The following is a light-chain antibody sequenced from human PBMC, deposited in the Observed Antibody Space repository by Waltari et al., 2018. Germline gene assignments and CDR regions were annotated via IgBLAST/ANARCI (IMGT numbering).Light chain of an antibody. CDR3: QVWDSSTNLRV. CDR2: DDS. J-gene: IGLJ3*02. Sequence: SYLLTQPPSVSVAPGQTARITCGGNKIGTKRVNWYQQKPGQAPVLVVYDDSDRPSGIPERFSGSNSGNTANLTISRVDAGDEADYYCQVWDSSTNLRVFGGGAKLTVL. V-gene: IGLV3-21*02. CDR1: KIGTKR.